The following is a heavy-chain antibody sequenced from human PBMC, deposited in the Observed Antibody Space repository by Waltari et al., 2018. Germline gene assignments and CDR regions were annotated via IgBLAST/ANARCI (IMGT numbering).Heavy chain of an antibody. Sequence: QVQLQQSGPGLVKPSETLSLTCTVSGGSISSNYWSWIRQSPGKGLGWVGYIHYSGNTNSNPALRGQFTTSVDASKIQFVWGGGAVPAADTAVYFWAGDVGGVGGLTGYFDNWGQGTLVTVSS. CDR2: IHYSGNT. CDR3: AGDVGGVGGLTGYFDN. J-gene: IGHJ4*02. D-gene: IGHD3-9*01. CDR1: GGSISSNY. V-gene: IGHV4-59*01.